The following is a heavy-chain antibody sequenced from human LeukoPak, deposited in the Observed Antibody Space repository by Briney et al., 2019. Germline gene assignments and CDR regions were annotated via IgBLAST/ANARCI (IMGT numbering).Heavy chain of an antibody. CDR1: GFPFDDYA. CDR2: ITGDSSST. V-gene: IGHV3-43*02. J-gene: IGHJ4*02. D-gene: IGHD3-22*01. CDR3: AKGYHYDSSGYYYLDY. Sequence: PGASLRLSCAASGFPFDDYAMHWARQAPGKGLGCVSFITGDSSSTYYAYSVKGPFTISRDNSKNSLYLQMNSLRTQDTALYYCAKGYHYDSSGYYYLDYWGQGTLVTVSS.